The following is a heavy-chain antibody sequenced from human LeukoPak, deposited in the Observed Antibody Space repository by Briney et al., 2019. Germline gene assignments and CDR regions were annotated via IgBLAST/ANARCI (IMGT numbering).Heavy chain of an antibody. CDR1: DGSISDYY. D-gene: IGHD5-24*01. V-gene: IGHV4-59*12. CDR3: AAQMATRAQNWFDP. CDR2: IFYTVST. J-gene: IGHJ5*02. Sequence: SETLSLTCAVSDGSISDYYWSWIRQPPGKGLEWIGYIFYTVSTNYNPSLKSRVTMSVDTSKNQFSLKLSSVTAADTAVYYCAAQMATRAQNWFDPWGQGTLVTVSS.